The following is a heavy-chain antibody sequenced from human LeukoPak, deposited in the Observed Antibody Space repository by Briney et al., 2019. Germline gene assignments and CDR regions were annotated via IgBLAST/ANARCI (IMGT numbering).Heavy chain of an antibody. J-gene: IGHJ4*02. CDR3: ARNASIAAAGNGGRYFDY. Sequence: SETLSLTCTVSGGSISSSIHYWGWIRQPPGKGLEWIGSIYYSGSTSYNPSLKSRVTISVDTSKNEFSLSLSSVAAADTAVYYCARNASIAAAGNGGRYFDYWGQGTLVTVSS. D-gene: IGHD6-13*01. CDR1: GGSISSSIHY. V-gene: IGHV4-39*01. CDR2: IYYSGST.